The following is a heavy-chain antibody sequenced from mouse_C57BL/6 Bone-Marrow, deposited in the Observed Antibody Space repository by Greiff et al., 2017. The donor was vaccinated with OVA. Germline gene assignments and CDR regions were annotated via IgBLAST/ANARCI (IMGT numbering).Heavy chain of an antibody. CDR2: INPGSGGT. D-gene: IGHD1-1*01. CDR1: GYAFTNYL. V-gene: IGHV1-54*01. CDR3: ARDYYGSSGYYAMDY. J-gene: IGHJ4*01. Sequence: QVQLKESGAELVRPGTSVKVSCKASGYAFTNYLIEWVKQRPGQGLEWIGVINPGSGGTNYNEKFKGKATLTADKSSSTAYMQLSSLTSEDSAVYFCARDYYGSSGYYAMDYWGQGTSVTVSS.